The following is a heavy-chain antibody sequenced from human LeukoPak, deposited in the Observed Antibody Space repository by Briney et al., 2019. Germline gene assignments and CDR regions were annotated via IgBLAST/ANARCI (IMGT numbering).Heavy chain of an antibody. V-gene: IGHV3-23*01. J-gene: IGHJ4*02. CDR2: ITSGVGIT. CDR1: GFTFSNFG. CDR3: AKGDCYDLDY. Sequence: GGSLRLSCTASGFTFSNFGMNWVRQAPGKGLEWVSIITSGVGITYYADSVKGRFTISRDNSRNTLYLQMNSLRAEDTAVYYCAKGDCYDLDYWGPGTLVTVSS. D-gene: IGHD2-21*01.